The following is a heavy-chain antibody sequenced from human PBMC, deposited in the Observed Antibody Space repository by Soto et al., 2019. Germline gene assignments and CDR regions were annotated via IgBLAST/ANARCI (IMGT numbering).Heavy chain of an antibody. CDR2: ISTSSNYI. Sequence: GGSLRLSCAASGFTFSSYSMNLVRQAPGKGLEWVSSISTSSNYIYYADSVKGRFTISRDNAKSSLYLQMNNLRAEDTAFYFCARATQSYYDTSGYYSYVHWGQGAQVTVS. CDR3: ARATQSYYDTSGYYSYVH. V-gene: IGHV3-21*04. D-gene: IGHD3-22*01. J-gene: IGHJ4*02. CDR1: GFTFSSYS.